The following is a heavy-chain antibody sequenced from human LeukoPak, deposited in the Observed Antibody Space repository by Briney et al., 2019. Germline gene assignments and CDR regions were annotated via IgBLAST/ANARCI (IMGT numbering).Heavy chain of an antibody. V-gene: IGHV3-21*01. J-gene: IGHJ4*02. CDR1: GFTFSDYS. CDR3: ARCIAVAGTNYDY. Sequence: PGGSLRLSCAASGFTFSDYSMHWVRQAPGKGLEWVSSISGSSSYIYYADSVKGRFTISRDNAKNSLYLQMSSLRAEDTAMYYCARCIAVAGTNYDYWGQGTLVTVSS. CDR2: ISGSSSYI. D-gene: IGHD6-19*01.